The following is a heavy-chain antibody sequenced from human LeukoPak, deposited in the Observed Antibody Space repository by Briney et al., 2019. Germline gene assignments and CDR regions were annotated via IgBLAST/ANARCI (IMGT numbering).Heavy chain of an antibody. CDR1: GGSISSSSYY. D-gene: IGHD2-8*02. V-gene: IGHV4-39*07. J-gene: IGHJ3*02. Sequence: PSETLSLTCTVSGGSISSSSYYWGWIRQPPGKGLEWIGSIYYSGSTYYNPSLKSRVTISVDTSKNQFSLKLSSVTAADTAVYYCARDWSANDAFDIWGQGTMVTVSS. CDR3: ARDWSANDAFDI. CDR2: IYYSGST.